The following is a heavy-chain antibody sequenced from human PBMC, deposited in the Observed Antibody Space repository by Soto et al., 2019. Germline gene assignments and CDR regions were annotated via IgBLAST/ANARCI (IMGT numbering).Heavy chain of an antibody. V-gene: IGHV3-23*01. D-gene: IGHD3-22*01. CDR1: GFTFSSYA. J-gene: IGHJ6*02. Sequence: PGGSLRLSCAASGFTFSSYAMSWVRQALGKGLEWVSAISGSGGSTYYADSVKGRFTISRDNSKNTLYLQMNSLRAENTAVYYCAKVIRGGYYWSYYYYGMDVWGQGTTVTVSS. CDR2: ISGSGGST. CDR3: AKVIRGGYYWSYYYYGMDV.